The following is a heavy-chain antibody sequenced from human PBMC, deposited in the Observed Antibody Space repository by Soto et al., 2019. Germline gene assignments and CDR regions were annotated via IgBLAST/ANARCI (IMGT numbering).Heavy chain of an antibody. CDR1: GGSISSSSYY. V-gene: IGHV4-39*01. J-gene: IGHJ5*02. CDR3: ARRYSRRYDFWSGYFEGSRWFDP. Sequence: PSETLSLTCTVSGGSISSSSYYWGWIRQPPGKGLEWIGSIYYSGSTYYNPSLKSRATITVDTSKNQFSLKLSSVTAADTAVYYCARRYSRRYDFWSGYFEGSRWFDPWGQGTLVTVSS. CDR2: IYYSGST. D-gene: IGHD3-3*01.